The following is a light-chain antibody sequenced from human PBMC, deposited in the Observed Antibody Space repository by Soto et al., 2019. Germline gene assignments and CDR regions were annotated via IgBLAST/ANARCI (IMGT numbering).Light chain of an antibody. CDR1: SSDVGGYNS. V-gene: IGLV2-14*01. CDR3: SSFTSSITYV. J-gene: IGLJ1*01. Sequence: QSVLTQPASVSGSPGQSITISCTGTSSDVGGYNSVSWCRQDPGKAPKLIIYDVTNRPSGVSNRFSGSKSGNTASLTISGLQAEDEADYHCSSFTSSITYVFGTGTKVTVL. CDR2: DVT.